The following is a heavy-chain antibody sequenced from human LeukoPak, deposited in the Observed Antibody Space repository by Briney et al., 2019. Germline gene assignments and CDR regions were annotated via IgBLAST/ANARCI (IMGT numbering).Heavy chain of an antibody. J-gene: IGHJ5*02. CDR3: ARGLTYYDYVWGSYRYFWFDP. CDR1: GGSFSGYY. CDR2: INHSGST. D-gene: IGHD3-16*02. Sequence: SETLSLTCAVYGGSFSGYYWSWIRQPPGKGLEWIGEINHSGSTNYNPSLKSRVTISVDTSKNQFSLKLSPVTAADTAVYYCARGLTYYDYVWGSYRYFWFDPWGQGTLVTVSS. V-gene: IGHV4-34*01.